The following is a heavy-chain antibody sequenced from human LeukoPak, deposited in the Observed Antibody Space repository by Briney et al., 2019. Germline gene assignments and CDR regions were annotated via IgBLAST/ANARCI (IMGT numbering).Heavy chain of an antibody. J-gene: IGHJ3*02. CDR1: GGSISSSSYY. Sequence: PSETLSLTCTVSGGSISSSSYYWGWIRQPPGKGLEWIGSIYYSGSTYYNPFLKSRVTISVDTSKNQFSLKLSSVTAADTAVYYCARRVVVPASVGAFDIWGQGTMVTVSS. CDR2: IYYSGST. D-gene: IGHD2-2*01. V-gene: IGHV4-39*01. CDR3: ARRVVVPASVGAFDI.